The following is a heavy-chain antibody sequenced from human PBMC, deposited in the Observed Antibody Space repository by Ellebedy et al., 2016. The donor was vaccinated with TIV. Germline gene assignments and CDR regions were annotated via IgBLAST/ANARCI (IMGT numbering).Heavy chain of an antibody. CDR1: GYTFTTYA. CDR3: ARRGWVTKGNNYFDY. Sequence: AASVKVSCKASGYTFTTYATNWVRQAPGQGLEWMGWINTNTGNPTYAQGFTGRFVFSLDTSAGAAYLQINSLKAEDTAVYYCARRGWVTKGNNYFDYWGKGTLVTVSS. D-gene: IGHD4-17*01. CDR2: INTNTGNP. J-gene: IGHJ4*02. V-gene: IGHV7-4-1*02.